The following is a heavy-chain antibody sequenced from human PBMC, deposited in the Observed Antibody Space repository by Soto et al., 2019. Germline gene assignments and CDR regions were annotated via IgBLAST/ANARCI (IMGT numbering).Heavy chain of an antibody. V-gene: IGHV3-53*01. J-gene: IGHJ3*02. CDR3: ARAQGYYDSSAADAFDI. Sequence: LRLCCAASGFTFSSNYMSWVRQAPGKGLEWVSVIYSGGSTYYADSVKGRFTISRDNSKNTLYLQMNSLRAEDTAVYYCARAQGYYDSSAADAFDIWGQGTMVTVSS. D-gene: IGHD3-22*01. CDR2: IYSGGST. CDR1: GFTFSSNY.